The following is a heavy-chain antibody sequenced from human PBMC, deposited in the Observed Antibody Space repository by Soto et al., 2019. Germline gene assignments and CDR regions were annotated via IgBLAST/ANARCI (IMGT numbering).Heavy chain of an antibody. D-gene: IGHD4-17*01. CDR3: ARGGGDYGDYLDY. CDR1: GFSFSTYW. CDR2: INTAGTTT. V-gene: IGHV3-74*01. Sequence: ELQLVESGGGLVQPGGSLRLSCVASGFSFSTYWMHWVRQAPGKGLVWVSRINTAGTTTPYADSVTGRFTISRDNAKNTPYLQMNSLRAEDTAVYYCARGGGDYGDYLDYWGQGALVTVSS. J-gene: IGHJ4*02.